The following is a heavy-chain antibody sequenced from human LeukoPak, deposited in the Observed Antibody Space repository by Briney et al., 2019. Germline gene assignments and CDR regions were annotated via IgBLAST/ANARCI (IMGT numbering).Heavy chain of an antibody. CDR3: ANFAHTAMVASDY. V-gene: IGHV4-39*07. CDR2: IYYSGST. Sequence: SETLSLTCTVSGGSISSSSYYWGWIRQPPGKGLEWIGSIYYSGSTYYNPSPKSRVTISVDTSKNQFSLKLSSVTAADTAVYYCANFAHTAMVASDYWGQGTLVTVSS. J-gene: IGHJ4*02. D-gene: IGHD5-18*01. CDR1: GGSISSSSYY.